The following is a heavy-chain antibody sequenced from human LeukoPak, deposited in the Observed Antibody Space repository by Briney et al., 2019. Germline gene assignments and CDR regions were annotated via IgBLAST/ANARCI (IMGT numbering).Heavy chain of an antibody. CDR3: ARLYGSGYDAFDI. CDR2: ISYDGSNK. J-gene: IGHJ3*02. Sequence: GGSLRLSCAASGFTFSSYAMHWVRQAPGKGLEWVAVISYDGSNKYYADSVKGRFTISRDNAKSSLYLQMNSLRAEDTAVYYCARLYGSGYDAFDIWGQGTMVTVSS. D-gene: IGHD3-10*01. V-gene: IGHV3-30*04. CDR1: GFTFSSYA.